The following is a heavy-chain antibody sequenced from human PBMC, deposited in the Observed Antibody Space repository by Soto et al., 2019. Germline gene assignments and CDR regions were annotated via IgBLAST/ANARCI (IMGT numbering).Heavy chain of an antibody. J-gene: IGHJ4*02. CDR1: GYTLTELS. CDR3: ATVIPRGYSYGSIDY. V-gene: IGHV1-24*01. D-gene: IGHD5-18*01. CDR2: FDPEDGET. Sequence: ASVKVSCKVSGYTLTELSMHWVRQAPGKGLEWMGGFDPEDGETIYAQKFQGRVTMTEDTSTDTVYMELSSLRSEDTAVYYCATVIPRGYSYGSIDYWGQGTLVTVSS.